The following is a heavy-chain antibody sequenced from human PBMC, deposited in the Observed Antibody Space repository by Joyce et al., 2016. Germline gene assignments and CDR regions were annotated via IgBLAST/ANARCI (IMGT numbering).Heavy chain of an antibody. V-gene: IGHV4-61*02. Sequence: QLQLQESGPGLVKPSQTLSLTCSVSGGSISSGGYHWSWIRQPAGKGLEWIGQMETTGGANYGPSLKSRVTLFVDTSKNQFSLKLNSVTAADTAVYYCAALMAGGSGRGYWGQGTLVTVSS. D-gene: IGHD6-19*01. CDR1: GGSISSGGYH. CDR2: METTGGA. J-gene: IGHJ4*02. CDR3: AALMAGGSGRGY.